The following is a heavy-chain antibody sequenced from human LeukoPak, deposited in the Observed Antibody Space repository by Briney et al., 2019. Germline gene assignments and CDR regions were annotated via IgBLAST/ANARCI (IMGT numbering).Heavy chain of an antibody. CDR1: GFTFSSYG. V-gene: IGHV3-30*18. J-gene: IGHJ6*02. CDR3: AKDHAYCGGDCYSGSYYYYYYGMDV. CDR2: ISYDGSNK. Sequence: GGSLRLSCAASGFTFSSYGMPWVRQASGKGLEWVAVISYDGSNKYYADSVKGRFTISRDNSKNTLYLQMNSLRAEDTAVYYCAKDHAYCGGDCYSGSYYYYYYGMDVWGQGTTVTVSS. D-gene: IGHD2-21*02.